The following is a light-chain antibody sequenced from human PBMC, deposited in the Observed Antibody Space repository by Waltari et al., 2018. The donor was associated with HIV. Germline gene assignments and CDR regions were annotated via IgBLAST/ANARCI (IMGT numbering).Light chain of an antibody. Sequence: DIQLTQSPSFLSASVGDRVIITCRASPDISTYLAWYQQKPGKAPELLIYSATTLQSGDPSRFSGGGSGPEFTLTISSLQPEDSATYFCQQVNTYPLTFGPGTKVDIK. CDR2: SAT. CDR3: QQVNTYPLT. CDR1: PDISTY. V-gene: IGKV1-9*01. J-gene: IGKJ3*01.